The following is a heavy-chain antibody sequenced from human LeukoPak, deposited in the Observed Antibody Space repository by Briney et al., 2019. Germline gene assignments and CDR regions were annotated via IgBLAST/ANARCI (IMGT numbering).Heavy chain of an antibody. V-gene: IGHV3-48*03. CDR1: GFTFSSYE. D-gene: IGHD5-24*01. CDR3: ARERRDGYNAFDY. J-gene: IGHJ4*02. Sequence: GGSPRLSCAASGFTFSSYEMNWVRQAPGKGLEWVSYISSSGDTIYYADSVKGRFTISRDNAKNSLYLQMNSLRAEDTAVYYCARERRDGYNAFDYWGQGTLVTVSS. CDR2: ISSSGDTI.